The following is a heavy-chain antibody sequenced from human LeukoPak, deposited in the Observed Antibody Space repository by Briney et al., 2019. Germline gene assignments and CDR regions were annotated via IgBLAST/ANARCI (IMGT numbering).Heavy chain of an antibody. D-gene: IGHD6-13*01. CDR2: IYTSGST. Sequence: SETLSLTCTVSGGSISSGSYYWSWIRQPAGKGLGWIGRIYTSGSTNYNPSLKSRVTISVDTSKNQFSLKLSSVTAADTAVYYCARVGQQLVQVEVWGKGTTVTVSS. J-gene: IGHJ6*04. CDR3: ARVGQQLVQVEV. CDR1: GGSISSGSYY. V-gene: IGHV4-61*02.